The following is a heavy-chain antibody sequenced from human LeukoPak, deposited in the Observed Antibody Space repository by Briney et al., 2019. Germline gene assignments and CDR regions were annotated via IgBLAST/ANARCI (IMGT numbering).Heavy chain of an antibody. Sequence: ASETLSLTCAVYGGSFSGYYWSWIRQPPGKGLEWIGEINHSGSTNYNPSLKSRVTISVDTSKNQFSLKLSSVTAADTAVYYCARARRAFIAAAGTRLFDYWGQGTLVTVSS. CDR2: INHSGST. D-gene: IGHD6-13*01. J-gene: IGHJ4*02. CDR1: GGSFSGYY. CDR3: ARARRAFIAAAGTRLFDY. V-gene: IGHV4-34*01.